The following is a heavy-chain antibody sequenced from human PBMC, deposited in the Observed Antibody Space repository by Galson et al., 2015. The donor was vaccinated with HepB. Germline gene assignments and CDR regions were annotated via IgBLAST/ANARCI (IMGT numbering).Heavy chain of an antibody. CDR1: GYTFTDYY. J-gene: IGHJ6*03. CDR3: ATGALGGVIASYRYYYYYMDV. CDR2: VDPEDGET. Sequence: VKVSCKVSGYTFTDYYMHWVQQAPGKGLEWMGLVDPEDGETIYAEKFQGRVTITADTSTDTAYMELSSLRSEDTAVYYCATGALGGVIASYRYYYYYMDVWGKGTTVTVSS. V-gene: IGHV1-69-2*01. D-gene: IGHD3-16*02.